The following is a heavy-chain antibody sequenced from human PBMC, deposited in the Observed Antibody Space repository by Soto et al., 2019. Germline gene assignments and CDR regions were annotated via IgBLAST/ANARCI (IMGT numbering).Heavy chain of an antibody. CDR3: AEGGSGGELLGYYYYYGMDV. CDR2: IYYSGST. V-gene: IGHV4-39*01. D-gene: IGHD1-26*01. CDR1: GDSISSSSYY. J-gene: IGHJ6*02. Sequence: PSETLSLTCTVSGDSISSSSYYWGWIRQPPGKGLEWIGSIYYSGSTYYNPSLKSRVTISVDTSKNHFSLKLSSVTAADPAVYYCAEGGSGGELLGYYYYYGMDVWGQGTTVTVSS.